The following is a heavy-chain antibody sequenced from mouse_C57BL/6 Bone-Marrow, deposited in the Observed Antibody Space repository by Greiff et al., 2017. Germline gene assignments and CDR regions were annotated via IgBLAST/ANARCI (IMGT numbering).Heavy chain of an antibody. CDR1: GYTFTSYW. Sequence: QVQLQQPGAELVRPGTSVKLSCKASGYTFTSYWMHWVKQRPGQGLEWIGVIDPSDSYTNYNQKFKGKATLTVDTSSSTAYMQLSSLTSEDSAVYYCAREIEVWGQGTVGTVSA. V-gene: IGHV1-59*01. CDR3: AREIEV. CDR2: IDPSDSYT. J-gene: IGHJ3*01.